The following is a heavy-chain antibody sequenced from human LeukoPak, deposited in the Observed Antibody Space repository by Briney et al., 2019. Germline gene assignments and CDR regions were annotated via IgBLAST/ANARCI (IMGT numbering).Heavy chain of an antibody. CDR3: ATAPQPRGYFLH. V-gene: IGHV1-18*01. Sequence: ASVKVSCNASGYTFTTYSLAWVRQAPGQSLESMGWISVNNGGTNYAQSFQDRVTLTRHTSTNTAYLELRSLRSDDTAIIYCATAPQPRGYFLHWGQGPLVTVSS. CDR1: GYTFTTYS. CDR2: ISVNNGGT. D-gene: IGHD2-2*01. J-gene: IGHJ1*01.